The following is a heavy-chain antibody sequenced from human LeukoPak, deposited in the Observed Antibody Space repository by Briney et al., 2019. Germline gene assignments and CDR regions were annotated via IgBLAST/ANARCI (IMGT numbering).Heavy chain of an antibody. D-gene: IGHD6-19*01. Sequence: GASVKVSCKASGYSFADYYMHWVRQAPGQGLEWMGWINPRTGGTNYAQRFQGRVTMTRDTSIRTAYLELSRLRFDDTAVYFRARAPQYSSAWPSSHVDYWGQGTLVTVSS. J-gene: IGHJ4*02. CDR1: GYSFADYY. CDR2: INPRTGGT. CDR3: ARAPQYSSAWPSSHVDY. V-gene: IGHV1-2*02.